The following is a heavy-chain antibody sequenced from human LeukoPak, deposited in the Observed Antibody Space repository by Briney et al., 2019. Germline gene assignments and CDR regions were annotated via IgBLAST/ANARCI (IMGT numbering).Heavy chain of an antibody. CDR3: ARTMSPYYYGMDV. D-gene: IGHD5/OR15-5a*01. CDR1: GYSFTSYW. V-gene: IGHV5-51*01. J-gene: IGHJ6*02. Sequence: GESLKISCKGSGYSFTSYWIGWVRQMPGKGLEWMGIIYPGDSDTRDSPSFQGQVTISDDKSISTAYLQWSSLKASDTAMYYCARTMSPYYYGMDVWGQGTTVTVSS. CDR2: IYPGDSDT.